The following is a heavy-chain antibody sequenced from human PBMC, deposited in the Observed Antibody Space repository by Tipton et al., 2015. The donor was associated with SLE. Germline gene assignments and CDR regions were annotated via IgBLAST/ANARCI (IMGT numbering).Heavy chain of an antibody. CDR1: GGSISSHY. J-gene: IGHJ1*01. CDR3: ARDGVAARPGYFQH. V-gene: IGHV4-59*11. CDR2: IYYSGST. D-gene: IGHD6-6*01. Sequence: TLSLTCTVSGGSISSHYWSWIRQPPGKGLEWIGYIYYSGSTNYNPSLKSRVTISVDTSKNQFSLKLSSVTAADTAVYYCARDGVAARPGYFQHWGQGTLVTVSS.